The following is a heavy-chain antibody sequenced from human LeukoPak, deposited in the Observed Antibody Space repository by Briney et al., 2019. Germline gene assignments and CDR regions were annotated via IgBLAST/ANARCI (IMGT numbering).Heavy chain of an antibody. Sequence: ASVKVSCKASGYRFTDYYIHWVRQAPGQGLEWMGWINPNSGDTNYAQKFQGRVTMARDTSITTAYMEVTRLRSDDTAVYYCAREPRPRGGWFVSDWGQGTLVTVSS. V-gene: IGHV1-2*02. CDR2: INPNSGDT. CDR3: AREPRPRGGWFVSD. D-gene: IGHD6-19*01. CDR1: GYRFTDYY. J-gene: IGHJ4*02.